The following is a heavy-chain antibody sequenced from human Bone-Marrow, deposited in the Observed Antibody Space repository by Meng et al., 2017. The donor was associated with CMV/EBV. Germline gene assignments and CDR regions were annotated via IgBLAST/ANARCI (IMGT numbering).Heavy chain of an antibody. D-gene: IGHD2-2*01. J-gene: IGHJ6*02. CDR3: ARGEHCSSTSCYPHYYGMDV. V-gene: IGHV3-53*01. CDR1: GFTVSSNY. CDR2: IYSGGST. Sequence: GESLKISCAASGFTVSSNYMSWVRQAPGKGLEWVSVIYSGGSTYYADSVKGRFTISRDNSKNTLYLQMNSLRAEDTAVYYCARGEHCSSTSCYPHYYGMDVWGQGTTVTVSS.